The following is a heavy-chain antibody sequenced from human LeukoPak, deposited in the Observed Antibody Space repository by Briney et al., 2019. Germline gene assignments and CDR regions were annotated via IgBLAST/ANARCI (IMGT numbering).Heavy chain of an antibody. J-gene: IGHJ4*02. CDR1: GGSFSGYY. CDR2: IYYSGST. D-gene: IGHD6-13*01. CDR3: AGSSWYGLGDY. V-gene: IGHV4-59*01. Sequence: SETLSLTCAVYGGSFSGYYWSWIRQPPGKGLEWIGYIYYSGSTNYNPSLKSRVTISVDTSKNQFSLKLSSVTAADTAVYYCAGSSWYGLGDYWGQGTLVTVSS.